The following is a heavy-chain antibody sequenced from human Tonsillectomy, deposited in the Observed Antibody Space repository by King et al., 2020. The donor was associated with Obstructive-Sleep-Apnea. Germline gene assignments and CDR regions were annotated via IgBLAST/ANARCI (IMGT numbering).Heavy chain of an antibody. D-gene: IGHD6-19*01. Sequence: QLVQSGAEVKKPGESLKISCKGSGYRFTSYWINWVRQMPGKGLEWMGRIDPSDSYTHYSPPSQGHVTFTVDRSISTAYLQWSGLKASDTAMYYCARRLRRGSSCWYSVPFDYWGQGTLVTVSS. CDR1: GYRFTSYW. J-gene: IGHJ4*02. V-gene: IGHV5-10-1*03. CDR3: ARRLRRGSSCWYSVPFDY. CDR2: IDPSDSYT.